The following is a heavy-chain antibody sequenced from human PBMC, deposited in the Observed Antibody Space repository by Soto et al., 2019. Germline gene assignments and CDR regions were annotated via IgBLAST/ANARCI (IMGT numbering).Heavy chain of an antibody. D-gene: IGHD6-13*01. J-gene: IGHJ4*02. CDR2: IYYTGST. CDR1: GGSVSSESHY. CDR3: AAGEASSRNLAPYYLDF. Sequence: SETLSLTCTVSGGSVSSESHYWSWIRQTPGKGLEWIGYIYYTGSTNYNPSLKGRVTMSVDTSRDQVSLRLRSVTRADTAVYFCAAGEASSRNLAPYYLDFWGQGTLVTVSS. V-gene: IGHV4-61*01.